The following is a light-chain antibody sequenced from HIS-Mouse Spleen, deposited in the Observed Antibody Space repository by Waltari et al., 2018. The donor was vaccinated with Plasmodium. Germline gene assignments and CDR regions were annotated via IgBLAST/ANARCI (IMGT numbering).Light chain of an antibody. J-gene: IGLJ3*02. CDR3: YSTDSSGNHRV. Sequence: SYELTQPPSVSVSPGQTARITCSGDAFPKKYAYWYQQKERQAPVLVIYEASKRPSGIPERFSGSSSGTMATLTISGAQVEDEADYYCYSTDSSGNHRVFGGGTKLTVL. CDR1: AFPKKY. V-gene: IGLV3-10*01. CDR2: EAS.